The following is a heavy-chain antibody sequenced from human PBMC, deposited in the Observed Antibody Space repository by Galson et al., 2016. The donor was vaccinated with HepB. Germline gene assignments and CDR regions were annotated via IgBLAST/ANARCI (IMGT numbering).Heavy chain of an antibody. J-gene: IGHJ6*04. CDR2: IGTAPGDT. V-gene: IGHV3-13*01. CDR1: GFTFSFYD. D-gene: IGHD3-10*01. CDR3: ARGKSLWTTPWNYGLDV. Sequence: SLRLSCAASGFTFSFYDMHWVRQVTGKGLEWISAIGTAPGDTYYSTSVKGRFTISRENAKNSLFLHMSSLRAGDTAVYYCARGKSLWTTPWNYGLDVWGKATTVTVSS.